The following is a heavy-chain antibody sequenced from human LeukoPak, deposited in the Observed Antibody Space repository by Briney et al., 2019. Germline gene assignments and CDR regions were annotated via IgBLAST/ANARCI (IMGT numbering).Heavy chain of an antibody. J-gene: IGHJ5*02. CDR2: IIPILGIA. Sequence: ASVKVSCKASGGTFSSYAISWVRQAPGQGLEWMGRIIPILGIANYAQKFQGRVTITADKSTSTAYMELSSLRPEDTAVYYCARVPNYGSGPTWFDPWGQGTLVTVSS. CDR3: ARVPNYGSGPTWFDP. V-gene: IGHV1-69*04. CDR1: GGTFSSYA. D-gene: IGHD3-10*01.